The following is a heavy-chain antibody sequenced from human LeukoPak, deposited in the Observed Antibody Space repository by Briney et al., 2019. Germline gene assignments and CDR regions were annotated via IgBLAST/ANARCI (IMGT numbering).Heavy chain of an antibody. CDR3: VKERKIAVSGTWYFDL. V-gene: IGHV3-43*01. Sequence: PGGSLRLSCAASVFTFHDHSMHWVRQAPGKGLEWVSLIVWNGDSTYYADSVKGRFTISRDNSKNSLYLQMNSLTSEDTALYYCVKERKIAVSGTWYFDLWGRGTLVTVSS. J-gene: IGHJ2*01. CDR2: IVWNGDST. D-gene: IGHD6-19*01. CDR1: VFTFHDHS.